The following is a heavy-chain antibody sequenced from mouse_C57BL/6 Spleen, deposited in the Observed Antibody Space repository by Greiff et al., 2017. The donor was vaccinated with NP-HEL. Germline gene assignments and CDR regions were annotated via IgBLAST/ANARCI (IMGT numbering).Heavy chain of an antibody. D-gene: IGHD2-5*01. Sequence: VQLKESGPGLVKPSQSLSLTCSVTGYSITSGYYWNWIRQFPGNKLEWMGYISYDGSNNYNPSLKNRISITRDTSKNQFFLKLNSVTTEDTATYYWAREETYYSNYDWYFDVWGTGTTVTVSS. V-gene: IGHV3-6*01. CDR3: AREETYYSNYDWYFDV. CDR2: ISYDGSN. J-gene: IGHJ1*03. CDR1: GYSITSGYY.